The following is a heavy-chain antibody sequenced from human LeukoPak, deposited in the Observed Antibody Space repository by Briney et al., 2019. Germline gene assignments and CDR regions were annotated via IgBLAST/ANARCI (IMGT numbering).Heavy chain of an antibody. Sequence: SETLSLTCTVSGGSISSYFWSWIRQPPGKGLEWIGYIYYSGSTNYNPSLKSRVTISIDTSKNQFSLNLSSVTASDTAMYYCARALGGTYYNWFDSWGQGTLVTVSS. D-gene: IGHD1-26*01. J-gene: IGHJ5*01. CDR1: GGSISSYF. V-gene: IGHV4-59*12. CDR2: IYYSGST. CDR3: ARALGGTYYNWFDS.